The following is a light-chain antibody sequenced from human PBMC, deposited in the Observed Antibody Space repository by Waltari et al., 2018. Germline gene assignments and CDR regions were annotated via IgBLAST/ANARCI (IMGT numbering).Light chain of an antibody. CDR1: DSAVGAYDF. Sequence: QSALTQPASVSGSPGQSITIPCPGTDSAVGAYDFVSWYQQHPGKAPHLIIYEVSNRPSGTSNRFSASKSGNTASLTISGLQAEDEADYYCSSYTTSSAPGVFGTGTRVTVL. J-gene: IGLJ1*01. CDR2: EVS. V-gene: IGLV2-14*01. CDR3: SSYTTSSAPGV.